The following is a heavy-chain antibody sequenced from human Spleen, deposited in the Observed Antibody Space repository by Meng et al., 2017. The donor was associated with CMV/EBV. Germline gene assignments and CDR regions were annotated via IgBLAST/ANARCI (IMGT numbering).Heavy chain of an antibody. V-gene: IGHV4-39*07. J-gene: IGHJ6*02. CDR3: ARGRDDFWSGLKGYGMDV. D-gene: IGHD3-3*01. Sequence: WVRQAPGKGLEWIGSIYYSGSTYYNPSLKSRVTISVDTSKNQFSLKLSSVTAADTAVYYCARGRDDFWSGLKGYGMDVWGQGTTVTVSS. CDR2: IYYSGST.